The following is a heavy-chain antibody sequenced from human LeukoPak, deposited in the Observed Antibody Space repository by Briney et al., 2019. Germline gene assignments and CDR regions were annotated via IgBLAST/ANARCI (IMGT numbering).Heavy chain of an antibody. Sequence: GASVKVSCKASGYTFTGYYMHWVRQAPGQGLEWMGWINPNSGGTNYAQKFQGRVTMTRDTSISTAYMELSRLRSDDTAVYYCARDPAVAGTEVYYYYGMDVWGQGTTVTVSS. D-gene: IGHD6-19*01. J-gene: IGHJ6*02. CDR1: GYTFTGYY. CDR3: ARDPAVAGTEVYYYYGMDV. CDR2: INPNSGGT. V-gene: IGHV1-2*02.